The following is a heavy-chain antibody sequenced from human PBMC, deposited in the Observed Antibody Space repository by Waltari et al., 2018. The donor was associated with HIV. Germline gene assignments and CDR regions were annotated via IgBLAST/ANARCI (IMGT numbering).Heavy chain of an antibody. Sequence: QLQLQESGPGLVKPSQTLSLSCAVSAGSIRSDDFSWSWIRQSPGKGLEWIGYIHHSGSTFYNPSLRSRVTISVHRSENQFSLRMTSVTAADTAVYYCASSRDNDAFDIWGQGTMVTVSA. CDR3: ASSRDNDAFDI. J-gene: IGHJ3*02. CDR1: AGSIRSDDFS. CDR2: IHHSGST. D-gene: IGHD1-20*01. V-gene: IGHV4-30-2*06.